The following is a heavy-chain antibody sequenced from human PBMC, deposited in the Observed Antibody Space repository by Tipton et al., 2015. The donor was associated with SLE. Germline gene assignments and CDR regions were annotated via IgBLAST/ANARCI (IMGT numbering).Heavy chain of an antibody. CDR1: GGSLSSYY. Sequence: LRLSCTVSGGSLSSYYWSWIRQHPGEGLEWIGYIYNSGSAHYNASLKSRLTISIDTSKNQFSLRLTSMTPADTALYYCARARRTTSSHFDYWGQGTLVTVSS. CDR3: ARARRTTSSHFDY. J-gene: IGHJ4*02. CDR2: IYNSGSA. V-gene: IGHV4-31*03. D-gene: IGHD1-14*01.